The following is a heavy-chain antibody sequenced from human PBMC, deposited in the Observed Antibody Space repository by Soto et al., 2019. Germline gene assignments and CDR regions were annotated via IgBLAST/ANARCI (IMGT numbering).Heavy chain of an antibody. D-gene: IGHD2-21*01. Sequence: GGSLRLSCAASGFTFDNYAMSWVRQAPGQGLEWVSAISGSGRSTYYADSVRGRFTISRDNSKNTLSLQMNSLRAEDTAQYYCAKRGRGNSESWGQGTQVTVSS. CDR1: GFTFDNYA. V-gene: IGHV3-23*01. CDR2: ISGSGRST. J-gene: IGHJ5*02. CDR3: AKRGRGNSES.